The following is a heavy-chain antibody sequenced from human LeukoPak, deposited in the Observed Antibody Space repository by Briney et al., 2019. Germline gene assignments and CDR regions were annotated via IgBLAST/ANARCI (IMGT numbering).Heavy chain of an antibody. V-gene: IGHV4-59*08. Sequence: PSETLSLTCTVSGGSISSYYWSWIRQLPGKGLEWIGYIYYSGSTNYNPSLKSRVTISVDTSKNQFSLKLSSVTAADTAVYYCARSSGYSRAFDIWGQGTMVTVSS. D-gene: IGHD5-12*01. CDR2: IYYSGST. J-gene: IGHJ3*02. CDR1: GGSISSYY. CDR3: ARSSGYSRAFDI.